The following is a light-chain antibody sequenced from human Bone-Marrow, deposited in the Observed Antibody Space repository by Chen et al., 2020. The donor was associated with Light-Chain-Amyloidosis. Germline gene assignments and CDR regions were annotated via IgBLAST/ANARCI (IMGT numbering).Light chain of an antibody. V-gene: IGLV1-44*01. J-gene: IGLJ3*02. CDR1: YSNIRSKT. CDR2: SND. CDR3: AACYDNMSGWV. Sequence: QSVLTQTPSASGTPGQKVTISRYGSYSNIRSKTVSWYQHLPGTARKLLMYSNDHRPSGLTDRFSGFKSGTSASLATSGLQSEDEADYYCAACYDNMSGWVFGGWTKLTVL.